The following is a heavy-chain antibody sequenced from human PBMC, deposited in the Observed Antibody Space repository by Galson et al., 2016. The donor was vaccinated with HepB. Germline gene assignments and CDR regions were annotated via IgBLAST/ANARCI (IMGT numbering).Heavy chain of an antibody. D-gene: IGHD3-9*01. Sequence: SLRLSCAASGFTFNVYWMTWVRQAPGKGLEWVANIKQDGNEKHYVDSVKGRFTISRDNANVSLPLEMNSLRAEDTAVYYCARRFPRYDILTDDYYYYLDVWGKGTTVTVSS. CDR3: ARRFPRYDILTDDYYYYLDV. J-gene: IGHJ6*03. CDR2: IKQDGNEK. V-gene: IGHV3-7*03. CDR1: GFTFNVYW.